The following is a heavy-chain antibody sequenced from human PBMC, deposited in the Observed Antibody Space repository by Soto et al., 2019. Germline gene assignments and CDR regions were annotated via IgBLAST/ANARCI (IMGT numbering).Heavy chain of an antibody. V-gene: IGHV1-69*13. CDR2: IIPRFGTT. J-gene: IGHJ4*02. CDR1: GDTFSRYT. D-gene: IGHD1-1*01. CDR3: ARGRGLYNSGRSQLDY. Sequence: GASVKVSCKASGDTFSRYTVNWVRQAPRQGLEWMGGIIPRFGTTNFAPTLQGRVTITADESTNTVYMELSSLRSEDTALYFCARGRGLYNSGRSQLDYWGQGTLVTVSS.